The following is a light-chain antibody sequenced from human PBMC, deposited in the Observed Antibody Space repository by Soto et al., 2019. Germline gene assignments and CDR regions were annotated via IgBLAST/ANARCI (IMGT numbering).Light chain of an antibody. J-gene: IGLJ2*01. CDR3: SSYTSSSTPVV. Sequence: QSALTQPASVSGSPGQSITISCTGSGSDVGAYNYVSWYQQHPGKAPKLLIFEVTTRPSGVSDRFSGSKSGNTASLTISSLQAEDEADYYCSSYTSSSTPVVFGGGTKFTVL. CDR2: EVT. V-gene: IGLV2-14*01. CDR1: GSDVGAYNY.